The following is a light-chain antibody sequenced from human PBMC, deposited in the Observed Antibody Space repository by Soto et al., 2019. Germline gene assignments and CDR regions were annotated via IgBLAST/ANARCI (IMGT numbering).Light chain of an antibody. J-gene: IGLJ2*01. CDR3: FSYAGSNSVV. V-gene: IGLV2-8*01. CDR1: SSDVGGYNY. Sequence: QSALTQPPSASGSPGQSVTISCTGTSSDVGGYNYVSWYQQHPGKAPKLMIYEVNKRPSGVPDRFSGSKSGNTASLTVSGLQAEDEADYFCFSYAGSNSVVFGGGTKLTVL. CDR2: EVN.